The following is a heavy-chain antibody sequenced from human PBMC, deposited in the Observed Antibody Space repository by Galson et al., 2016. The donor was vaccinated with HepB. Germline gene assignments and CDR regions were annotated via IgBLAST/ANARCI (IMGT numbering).Heavy chain of an antibody. CDR1: GYRFTRYW. CDR3: ARQMMGPVTYAAAPFGS. CDR2: IHPVDSDT. V-gene: IGHV5-51*01. Sequence: QSGAEVKKPKESLKISCQASGYRFTRYWIGWVRQMPGKGLEWMGVIHPVDSDTRYSPSFQGQVTISVDTPTNTASLEWSSLKASDTAIYYCARQMMGPVTYAAAPFGSWGPGTLVTVS. J-gene: IGHJ4*02. D-gene: IGHD4-11*01.